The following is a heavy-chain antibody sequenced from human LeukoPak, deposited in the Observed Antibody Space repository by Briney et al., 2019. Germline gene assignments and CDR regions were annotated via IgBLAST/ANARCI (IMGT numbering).Heavy chain of an antibody. J-gene: IGHJ5*02. CDR2: ISSSSSYI. D-gene: IGHD3-3*01. Sequence: GGSLRLSRAASGFTYSSYSMNWVRQAPGKGLEWVSSISSSSSYIYYADSVKGRFTISRDNAKNSLYLQMNSLRAEDTAVYYCARGPAYYDFWSVHPAWGQGTLVTVSS. V-gene: IGHV3-21*01. CDR1: GFTYSSYS. CDR3: ARGPAYYDFWSVHPA.